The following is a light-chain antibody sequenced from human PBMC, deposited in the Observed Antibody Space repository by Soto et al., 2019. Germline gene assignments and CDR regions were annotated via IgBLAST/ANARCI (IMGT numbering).Light chain of an antibody. CDR1: QSISSY. Sequence: DLQMTQSPSSLSASVGDRVTITCRASQSISSYLNWYQQKPGKAPKLLIYAASSLQSGVPSMFSGSGSGTDFTLAISSLQPEDFATYYCQQSYSTPPTFGQGTKVEIK. CDR2: AAS. CDR3: QQSYSTPPT. V-gene: IGKV1-39*01. J-gene: IGKJ1*01.